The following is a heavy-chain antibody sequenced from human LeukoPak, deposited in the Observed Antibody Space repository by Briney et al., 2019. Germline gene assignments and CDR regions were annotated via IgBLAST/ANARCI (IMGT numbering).Heavy chain of an antibody. D-gene: IGHD5-18*01. Sequence: HTGGSLRLSCAASGFTFSSYWMNWARQAPGKGLEWVASINHNGNVNYYVDSVKGRFTISRDNAKNTLYLQMNSLRAEDTAVYYCARGSRGYSYGYWLGDYYYYFDYWGQGTLVTVSS. CDR1: GFTFSSYW. V-gene: IGHV3-7*03. J-gene: IGHJ4*02. CDR2: INHNGNVN. CDR3: ARGSRGYSYGYWLGDYYYYFDY.